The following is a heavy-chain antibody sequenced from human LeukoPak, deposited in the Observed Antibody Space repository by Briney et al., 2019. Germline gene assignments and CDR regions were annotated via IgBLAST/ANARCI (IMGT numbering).Heavy chain of an antibody. CDR3: ARAYYYYYMDV. CDR1: GFNFSSYE. J-gene: IGHJ6*03. V-gene: IGHV3-48*03. CDR2: ISSSGSTI. Sequence: GGSLRLYCALSGFNFSSYELNMVRQAPGKGPEWVSYISSSGSTIYYADSVKGRFTISTDNAKNSLYLQMNSLRAEDTAVYYCARAYYYYYMDVWGKGTTVTASS.